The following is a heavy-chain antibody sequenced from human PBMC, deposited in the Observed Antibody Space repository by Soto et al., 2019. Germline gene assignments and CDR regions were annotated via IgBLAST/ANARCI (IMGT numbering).Heavy chain of an antibody. J-gene: IGHJ6*03. D-gene: IGHD3-16*01. CDR1: GFTFDQYT. Sequence: EVQLVESGGGLVQPGRALRLACAASGFTFDQYTMHWVRQAPGKGLEWVSSITWHSGTIGYADSVKGRFTISRDNAKNSLYLQMNSLRGEDTALYYCAKDMITFGDLNYYYMDVWGNGATVTVSS. CDR2: ITWHSGTI. V-gene: IGHV3-9*01. CDR3: AKDMITFGDLNYYYMDV.